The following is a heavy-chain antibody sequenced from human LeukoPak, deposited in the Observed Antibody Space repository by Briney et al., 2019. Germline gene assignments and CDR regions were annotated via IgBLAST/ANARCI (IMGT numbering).Heavy chain of an antibody. CDR3: ARDSADDSSGYYPFDY. CDR2: ISGTGGST. Sequence: GGSLRLSCADSGFTFSSYGMNWVRQAPGKGLEWVSTISGTGGSTSYADSVKGRFTISRDNAKNSLHLQMNSLRAEDTAVYYCARDSADDSSGYYPFDYWGQGTLVTVSS. CDR1: GFTFSSYG. D-gene: IGHD3-22*01. J-gene: IGHJ4*02. V-gene: IGHV3-23*01.